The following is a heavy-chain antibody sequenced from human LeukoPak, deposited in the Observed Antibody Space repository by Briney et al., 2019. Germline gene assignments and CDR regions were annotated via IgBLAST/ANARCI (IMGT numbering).Heavy chain of an antibody. CDR1: GGSISSYY. V-gene: IGHV4-59*01. J-gene: IGHJ4*02. D-gene: IGHD3-9*01. CDR2: IYYSGST. Sequence: SETLSLTCTVSGGSISSYYWSWIRQPPGKGLEWIGCIYYSGSTNYNPSLKSRVTISVDTSKNQFSLKLSSVTAADTAVYYCARVTGYMIEDYFDYWGQGTLVTVSS. CDR3: ARVTGYMIEDYFDY.